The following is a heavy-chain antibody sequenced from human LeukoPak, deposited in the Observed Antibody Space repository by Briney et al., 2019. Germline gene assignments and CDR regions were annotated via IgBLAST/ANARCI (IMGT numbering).Heavy chain of an antibody. D-gene: IGHD4-17*01. V-gene: IGHV1-46*01. CDR3: ARDGETTVTTFPFDY. Sequence: ASVKVSCKASGYTFTSCYMHWVRQAPGQGLEWMGIINPSGGSTSYAQKFQGRVTMTRDTSTSTVYVEQSSLRSEDTAVYYCARDGETTVTTFPFDYWGQGTLVTVSS. CDR2: INPSGGST. CDR1: GYTFTSCY. J-gene: IGHJ4*02.